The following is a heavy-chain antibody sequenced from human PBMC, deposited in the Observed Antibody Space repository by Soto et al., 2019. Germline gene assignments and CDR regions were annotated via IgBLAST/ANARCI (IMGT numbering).Heavy chain of an antibody. V-gene: IGHV4-30-2*01. CDR3: AAGGGLPRYY. CDR2: IYHSGSP. J-gene: IGHJ4*02. CDR1: GGSISSGGYS. D-gene: IGHD1-26*01. Sequence: QLQLQESGSGLVKPSQTLSLTCAVSGGSISSGGYSWSWIRQPPGKGLEWIGYIYHSGSPYYTPALKSRVTTSVDGSNNQFSLKLSSVTAADTAVYYCAAGGGLPRYYWGQGTLVAVSS.